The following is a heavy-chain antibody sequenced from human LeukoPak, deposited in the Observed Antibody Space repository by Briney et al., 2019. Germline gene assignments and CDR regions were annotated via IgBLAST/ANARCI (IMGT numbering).Heavy chain of an antibody. J-gene: IGHJ4*02. V-gene: IGHV4-31*11. CDR3: ASGPNRNYFDY. CDR1: GGSISSGEYY. CDR2: ISYSGST. D-gene: IGHD3-16*01. Sequence: QVQLQESGPGLVKPSQTLSLTCVVSGGSISSGEYYWPWIRQFPWKGLEWIGYISYSGSTYYNPSLKSRLTISADTSENQFSLKLTSVTAADTAVYYCASGPNRNYFDYWGQGTLVTVSS.